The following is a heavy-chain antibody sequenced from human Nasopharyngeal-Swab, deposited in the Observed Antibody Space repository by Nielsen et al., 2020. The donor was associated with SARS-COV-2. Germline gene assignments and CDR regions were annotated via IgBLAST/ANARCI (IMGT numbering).Heavy chain of an antibody. CDR3: ANSGYSSGWIF. CDR1: GFIFSTYT. D-gene: IGHD6-19*01. J-gene: IGHJ4*02. CDR2: IRSSTSYI. Sequence: GESLKISCAASGFIFSTYTMNWVRQAPGKGLEWLSSIRSSTSYIYYADSVKGRFTISRDNAKNSLDLQMNSLRTEDTAVYYCANSGYSSGWIFWGQGTLVTVSS. V-gene: IGHV3-21*01.